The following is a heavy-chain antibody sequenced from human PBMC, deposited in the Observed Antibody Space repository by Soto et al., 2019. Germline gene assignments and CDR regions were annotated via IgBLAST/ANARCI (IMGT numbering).Heavy chain of an antibody. CDR1: GLTFSSYW. Sequence: EVQLVESGGGLVQPGGSLRLSCAASGLTFSSYWMSWVRQAPGKGLEWVANIKQDGSEKHYVDSVKGRFTIFRDNAKNFLYLQMNSLSADDTAVYFCATISSPYDYWGQGTLDTVSS. V-gene: IGHV3-7*02. CDR3: ATISSPYDY. D-gene: IGHD2-15*01. J-gene: IGHJ4*02. CDR2: IKQDGSEK.